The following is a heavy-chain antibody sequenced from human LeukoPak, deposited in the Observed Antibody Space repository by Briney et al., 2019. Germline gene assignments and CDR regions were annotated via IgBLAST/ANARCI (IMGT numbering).Heavy chain of an antibody. V-gene: IGHV4-59*01. Sequence: PSETLSLTCTVSGGSISNYYWNWIRQPPGKGLEWIGYIYYSGSTNYNPSLKSRVTISVDTSKNQFSLKLSSVTAADTAVYYCARVPYIAAAGSVGIYYYYYMDVWGKGTTVTISS. CDR1: GGSISNYY. D-gene: IGHD6-13*01. J-gene: IGHJ6*03. CDR3: ARVPYIAAAGSVGIYYYYYMDV. CDR2: IYYSGST.